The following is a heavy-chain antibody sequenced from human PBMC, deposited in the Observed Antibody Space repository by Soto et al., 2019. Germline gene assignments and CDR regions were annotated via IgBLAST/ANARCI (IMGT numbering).Heavy chain of an antibody. J-gene: IGHJ6*03. Sequence: GGSLSLSCAASGFTFDDYAMHWVRQAPGKGLEWVSGISWNSGSIGYADSVKGRFTISRDNAKNSLYLQMNSLRAEDTALYYCAKGSYVYYYYYMDVWGKGTTVTVSS. CDR1: GFTFDDYA. V-gene: IGHV3-9*01. CDR3: AKGSYVYYYYYMDV. CDR2: ISWNSGSI. D-gene: IGHD3-10*01.